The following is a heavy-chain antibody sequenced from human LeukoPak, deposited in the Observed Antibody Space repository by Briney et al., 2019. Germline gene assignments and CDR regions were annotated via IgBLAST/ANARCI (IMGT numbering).Heavy chain of an antibody. V-gene: IGHV4-39*07. D-gene: IGHD3-10*01. CDR3: TGNYYGSGSYADFDY. Sequence: SETLSLTCTVSGGSISSSSYYWGWIRQPPGKGLEWIGSIYYSGSTYYNPSLMSRVTISVDTSKNQFSLKLSSVTAADTAVYYCTGNYYGSGSYADFDYWGQGTLVTVSS. J-gene: IGHJ4*02. CDR1: GGSISSSSYY. CDR2: IYYSGST.